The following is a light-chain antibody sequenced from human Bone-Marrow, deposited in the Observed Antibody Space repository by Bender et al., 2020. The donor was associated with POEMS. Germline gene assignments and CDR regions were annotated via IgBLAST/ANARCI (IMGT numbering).Light chain of an antibody. CDR3: CSYAGSDYA. J-gene: IGLJ1*01. CDR2: DVG. CDR1: SSDVGAYNY. V-gene: IGLV2-11*01. Sequence: QSALTQPRSVSGSPGQSVTISCTGTSSDVGAYNYVSWYRQHPGQAPKLMIFDVGKRPSGVPDRFAGSKSGYTASLTISGLQADDEADYYCCSYAGSDYAFGTGTQVTVL.